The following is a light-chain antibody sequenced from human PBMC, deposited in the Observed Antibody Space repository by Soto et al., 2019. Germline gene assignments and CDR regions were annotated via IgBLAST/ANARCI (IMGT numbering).Light chain of an antibody. CDR3: QQYHTWHRT. J-gene: IGKJ1*01. CDR2: HSS. Sequence: IGMTQSPGTLSLSAGDRATLSCRASQSITTHLAWYQQRPGQAPRLLIYHSSTRATGVPTRFCGSGSGTDFTLTINSLQSEDIAVYYCQQYHTWHRTFGQGTKVEIK. CDR1: QSITTH. V-gene: IGKV3-15*01.